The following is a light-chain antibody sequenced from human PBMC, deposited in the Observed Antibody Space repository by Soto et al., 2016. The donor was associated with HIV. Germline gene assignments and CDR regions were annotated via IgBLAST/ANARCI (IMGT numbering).Light chain of an antibody. V-gene: IGLV3-1*01. CDR3: QTWDTTTAI. CDR2: QDS. CDR1: ELGDKY. J-gene: IGLJ2*01. Sequence: SYELTQPPSVSVSPGQTASITCSGDELGDKYVWWYQQKPGQSPVLVIYQDSKRPSGIPERFSGSNSGNTATLTISGTQAMDEADYFCQTWDTTTAIFGGGTKLTAL.